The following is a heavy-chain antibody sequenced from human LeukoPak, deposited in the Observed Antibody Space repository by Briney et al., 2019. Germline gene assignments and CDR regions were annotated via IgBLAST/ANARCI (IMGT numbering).Heavy chain of an antibody. D-gene: IGHD5-12*01. CDR3: AREGGYSGYLDY. CDR1: GGSITNYY. V-gene: IGHV4-4*07. CDR2: IYSTGST. Sequence: PSETLSLTCNVSGGSITNYYWSWIRQPAGKGLEWIGRIYSTGSTNYTPSLKSRVTLSVDTSKSQFSLKLTSVTAADTAVYYCAREGGYSGYLDYRGHGALVTVSS. J-gene: IGHJ4*01.